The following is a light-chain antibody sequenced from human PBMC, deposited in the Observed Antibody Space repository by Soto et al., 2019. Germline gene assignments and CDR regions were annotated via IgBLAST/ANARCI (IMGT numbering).Light chain of an antibody. CDR3: QQYNSYPWA. CDR1: QSISSY. CDR2: QTS. J-gene: IGKJ1*01. Sequence: DIQMTQSPSSLSASVGDRVTITCRASQSISSYLDWYQQKPGKAPKVLIYQTSSLQSGVPSRFSGSGSGTEFTLTISSLQPEDFATYYCQQYNSYPWAFGQGTKVDIK. V-gene: IGKV1-5*03.